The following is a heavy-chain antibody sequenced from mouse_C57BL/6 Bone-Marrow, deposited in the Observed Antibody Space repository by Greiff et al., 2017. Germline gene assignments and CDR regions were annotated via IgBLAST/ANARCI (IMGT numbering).Heavy chain of an antibody. CDR2: IYPRSGNT. CDR3: AEVLTMVTTWDY. V-gene: IGHV1-81*01. D-gene: IGHD2-2*01. CDR1: GYTFTSYG. Sequence: QVQLQQSGAELARPGASVKLSCKASGYTFTSYGISWVKQRTGQGLEWIGEIYPRSGNTYYNEKFKGKATLTADKSSSTAYMELRSLTSEDSAVYFCAEVLTMVTTWDYWGQGTTLTVSS. J-gene: IGHJ2*01.